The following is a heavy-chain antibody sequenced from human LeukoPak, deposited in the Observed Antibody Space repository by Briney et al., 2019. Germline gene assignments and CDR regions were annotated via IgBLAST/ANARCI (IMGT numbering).Heavy chain of an antibody. CDR3: ATDHCTRTNCYEDYYHGMDV. Sequence: ASVRFSCKASEDTFTGYYIHWVRQAPGQGLEWMGWVNPNNGVTEYAQEFQGRVTMTRDTSLSTAYMELSRLRSDDTAVYYCATDHCTRTNCYEDYYHGMDVWGQGTTVTVSS. V-gene: IGHV1-2*02. J-gene: IGHJ6*02. D-gene: IGHD2-2*01. CDR1: EDTFTGYY. CDR2: VNPNNGVT.